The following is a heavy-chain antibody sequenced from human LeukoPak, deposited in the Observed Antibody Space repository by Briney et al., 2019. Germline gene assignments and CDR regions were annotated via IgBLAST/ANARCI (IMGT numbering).Heavy chain of an antibody. D-gene: IGHD3-10*01. J-gene: IGHJ6*02. V-gene: IGHV3-21*04. CDR2: IDSTSRYI. Sequence: PGGSLRLSCAASGFTISSYTFGSYTMNWVRQAPGKGLEWLASIDSTSRYIYYTDSVKGRFTMSRDNAENSLYLHMNSLRADDTAVYYCARDANMVRPAYGFDVWGQGTTVTVSS. CDR1: GFTISSYTFGSYT. CDR3: ARDANMVRPAYGFDV.